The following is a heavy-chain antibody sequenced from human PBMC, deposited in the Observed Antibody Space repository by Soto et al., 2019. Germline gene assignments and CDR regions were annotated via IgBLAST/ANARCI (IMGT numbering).Heavy chain of an antibody. CDR1: GGSISSYY. CDR2: IYNSGST. CDR3: ASMGYHYGSGSYPLDY. J-gene: IGHJ4*02. Sequence: SETLSLTCTVSGGSISSYYWTWIRQPPGKGLEWIGFIYNSGSTHYNPSLRSRVTISVDTSKNQFSLKLRSVTAADTAVYYCASMGYHYGSGSYPLDYWGQGTLVT. D-gene: IGHD3-10*01. V-gene: IGHV4-59*08.